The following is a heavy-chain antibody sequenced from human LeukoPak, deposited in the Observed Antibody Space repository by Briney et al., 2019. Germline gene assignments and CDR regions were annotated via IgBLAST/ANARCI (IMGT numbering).Heavy chain of an antibody. CDR3: ARHDPDYYDSSGQSLGLDY. Sequence: SETLSLTCTVSGGSISSYYWSWIRQPAGKGLEWIGRIYTSGSTNYNPSLKSRVTISVDTSKNQFSLKLSSVTAADTAVYYCARHDPDYYDSSGQSLGLDYWGQETLVTVSS. V-gene: IGHV4-4*07. J-gene: IGHJ4*02. D-gene: IGHD3-22*01. CDR2: IYTSGST. CDR1: GGSISSYY.